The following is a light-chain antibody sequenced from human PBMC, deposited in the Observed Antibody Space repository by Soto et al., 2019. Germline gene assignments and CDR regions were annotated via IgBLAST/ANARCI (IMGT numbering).Light chain of an antibody. CDR3: QQYGSSPIT. Sequence: EIVMTQSPATLSVSPGEGVTLSCRAGQSVRSNLAWYQQKPGQAPRLLIYGASSRATGIPDRFSGSGSGTDVTITISRLEPEDFEVYYCQQYGSSPITFGQGTRLEIK. J-gene: IGKJ5*01. CDR1: QSVRSN. CDR2: GAS. V-gene: IGKV3-20*01.